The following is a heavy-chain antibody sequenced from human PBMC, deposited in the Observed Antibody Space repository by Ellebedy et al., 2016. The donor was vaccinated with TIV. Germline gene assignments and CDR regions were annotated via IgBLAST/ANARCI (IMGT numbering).Heavy chain of an antibody. D-gene: IGHD6-13*01. CDR3: AKLAGISSWYAEY. CDR2: ISNSGDTT. Sequence: PGGSLRLSCAASGFTFSCCAMSWVRQTPGKGLAWVSVISNSGDTTYADYVKGRFTISRDNSKDTLFLQMNSLRAEDTGVYYCAKLAGISSWYAEYWGQGTLVTVSS. CDR1: GFTFSCCA. V-gene: IGHV3-23*01. J-gene: IGHJ4*02.